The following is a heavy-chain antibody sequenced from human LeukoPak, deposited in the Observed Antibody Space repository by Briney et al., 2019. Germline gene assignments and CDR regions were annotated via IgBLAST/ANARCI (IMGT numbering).Heavy chain of an antibody. CDR2: IYPRDGST. D-gene: IGHD7-27*01. Sequence: GASVKVSCKASGYSFTSNYIHWVRQAPGQGLEWMGMIYPRDGSTSYAQKFQGRVTVTRDTSTSTVHMELSGLRSDDTAVYYCARDSQTGEVNYWGQGTLVTVSS. V-gene: IGHV1-46*01. CDR3: ARDSQTGEVNY. CDR1: GYSFTSNY. J-gene: IGHJ4*02.